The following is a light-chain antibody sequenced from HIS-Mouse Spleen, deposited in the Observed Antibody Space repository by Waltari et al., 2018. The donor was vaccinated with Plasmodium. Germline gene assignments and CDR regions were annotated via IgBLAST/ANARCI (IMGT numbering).Light chain of an antibody. CDR1: QSVSSN. Sequence: EIVMTQSPATLSVSPGERATLSCRASQSVSSNLAWYQQKPGQAPRLLIYGASTRATGIPARFSGSGSVTEFTLTISNLQSEDFAVYYCQQYNNWSFTFGPGTKVDI. J-gene: IGKJ3*01. CDR3: QQYNNWSFT. V-gene: IGKV3-15*01. CDR2: GAS.